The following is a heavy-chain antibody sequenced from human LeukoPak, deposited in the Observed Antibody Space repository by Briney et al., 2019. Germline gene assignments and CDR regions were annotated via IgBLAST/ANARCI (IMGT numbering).Heavy chain of an antibody. CDR1: GYTLTELS. D-gene: IGHD3-10*01. CDR2: FDPEDGET. CDR3: ATDLEGSGSSGRYYYYGMDV. V-gene: IGHV1-24*01. Sequence: GASVKVSCKVSGYTLTELSMHWVRQAPGKGLEWMGGFDPEDGETIYAQKFQGRVTMTEGTSTDTAYMELSSLRSEDTAVYYCATDLEGSGSSGRYYYYGMDVWGKGTTVTVSS. J-gene: IGHJ6*04.